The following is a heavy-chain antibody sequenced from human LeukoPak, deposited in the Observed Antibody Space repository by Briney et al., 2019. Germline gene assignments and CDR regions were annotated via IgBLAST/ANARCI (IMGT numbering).Heavy chain of an antibody. CDR1: GFTFTSSA. CDR2: IVVGSGNT. J-gene: IGHJ4*02. V-gene: IGHV1-58*01. D-gene: IGHD6-13*01. Sequence: SVKVSCKASGFTFTSSAVQWVRQARGQRLEWIGWIVVGSGNTNYAQKFQERVTITRDMSISTAYMELSSLRSEDTAVYYCAAAGGYSSSWYGGPFDYWGQGTLVTVSS. CDR3: AAAGGYSSSWYGGPFDY.